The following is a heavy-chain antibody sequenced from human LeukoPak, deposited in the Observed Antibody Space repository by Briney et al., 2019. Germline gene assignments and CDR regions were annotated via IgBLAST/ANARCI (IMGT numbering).Heavy chain of an antibody. D-gene: IGHD5-18*01. CDR1: GFTFNIYW. CDR2: IKSDGSST. V-gene: IGHV3-74*01. CDR3: ARDKGYSSDT. Sequence: GGSLRLSCAASGFTFNIYWMHWVRHAPGKGLVWVSLIKSDGSSTNYADSVKGRFTVSRDNAKNTLYLQMDSLRAEDTATYYCARDKGYSSDTWGQGTLVTVSS. J-gene: IGHJ5*02.